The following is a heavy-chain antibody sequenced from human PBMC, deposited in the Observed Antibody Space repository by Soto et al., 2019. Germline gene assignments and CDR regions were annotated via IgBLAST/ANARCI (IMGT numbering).Heavy chain of an antibody. Sequence: QVQLVQSGAEVKKPGSSVKVSCKASGGTFSSYAISWVRRAPGQGLEWMGGIIPISGTANDAQKFQGRVTITADESTSTAYMELSSPRSEDTAVYYCARSQGSSTSLEIYDYYYYGMDVWGQGTTVTVSS. V-gene: IGHV1-69*01. CDR3: ARSQGSSTSLEIYDYYYYGMDV. J-gene: IGHJ6*02. CDR2: IIPISGTA. D-gene: IGHD2-2*01. CDR1: GGTFSSYA.